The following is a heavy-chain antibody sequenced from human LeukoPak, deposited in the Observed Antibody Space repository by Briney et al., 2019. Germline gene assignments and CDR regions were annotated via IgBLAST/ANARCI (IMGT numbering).Heavy chain of an antibody. J-gene: IGHJ4*02. D-gene: IGHD5-12*01. CDR2: ISSSSSYI. V-gene: IGHV3-21*01. Sequence: PGASLRLSCAASGFTFSSYSMNWVRQAPGEGLEWVSSISSSSSYIYYGDSVKGRFTISRDNAKNSLYLQMNSLRAEDTAVYYCARDYEIYWGQGTLVTVSS. CDR1: GFTFSSYS. CDR3: ARDYEIY.